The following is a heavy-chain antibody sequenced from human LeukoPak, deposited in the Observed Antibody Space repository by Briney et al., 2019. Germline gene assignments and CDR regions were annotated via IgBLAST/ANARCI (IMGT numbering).Heavy chain of an antibody. CDR1: GGTFSSYA. CDR3: ARQGTGYSSSWTFDY. CDR2: IIPIFGTA. J-gene: IGHJ4*02. Sequence: GASVKVSCKASGGTFSSYAISWVRQAPGQGLEWMGGIIPIFGTANYAQKFQGRVTITADESTSTAYMEPNSLRSEDTAVYYCARQGTGYSSSWTFDYWGQGTLVTVSS. D-gene: IGHD6-13*01. V-gene: IGHV1-69*13.